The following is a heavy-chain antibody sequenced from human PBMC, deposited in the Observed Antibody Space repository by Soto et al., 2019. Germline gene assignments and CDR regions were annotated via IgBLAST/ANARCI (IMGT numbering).Heavy chain of an antibody. Sequence: QGYLVQSGAEVKRPGASVRVSCKTSGFTFNTHGFSWVRQAPGQGLEWMGWNSALNGKTFYAHNFQDRVIMTTDTSSSTAYMALRGLKSADTAVYYCAAATSIALGFRYLGQGTLVTVSS. J-gene: IGHJ4*02. CDR3: AAATSIALGFRY. D-gene: IGHD1-26*01. CDR1: GFTFNTHG. CDR2: NSALNGKT. V-gene: IGHV1-18*01.